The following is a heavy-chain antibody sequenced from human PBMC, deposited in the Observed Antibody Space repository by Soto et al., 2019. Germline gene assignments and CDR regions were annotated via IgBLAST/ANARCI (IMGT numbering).Heavy chain of an antibody. CDR2: ISGSGGST. J-gene: IGHJ6*02. V-gene: IGHV3-23*01. D-gene: IGHD6-13*01. CDR1: GFTFSSYA. Sequence: PGGSLRLSCAASGFTFSSYAMSWVRQAPGKGLEWVSAISGSGGSTYYADSVKGRFTISRDNSKNTLYLQMNSLRAEDTAVYYCAKVSSSCSRCGMDVWGQRTTVTVSS. CDR3: AKVSSSCSRCGMDV.